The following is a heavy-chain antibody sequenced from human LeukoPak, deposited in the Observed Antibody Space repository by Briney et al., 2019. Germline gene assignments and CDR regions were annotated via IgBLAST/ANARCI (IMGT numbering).Heavy chain of an antibody. D-gene: IGHD1-26*01. Sequence: QAGGSLRLSCAASGFTFSSYSMNWVRQAPGKGLEWVSYISSSSSTIYYADSVKGRFTISRDNAKNSLYLQMNSLRAEDTAVYYCARDEPGSYFGAFDIWGQGTMVTVSS. CDR2: ISSSSSTI. J-gene: IGHJ3*02. CDR1: GFTFSSYS. CDR3: ARDEPGSYFGAFDI. V-gene: IGHV3-48*04.